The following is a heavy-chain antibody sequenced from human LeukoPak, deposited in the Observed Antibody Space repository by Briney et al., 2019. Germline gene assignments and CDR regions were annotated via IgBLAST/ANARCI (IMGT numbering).Heavy chain of an antibody. CDR1: GFTFSSFA. CDR3: AKDIGTGSSSWYYFDY. J-gene: IGHJ4*02. Sequence: GGSLRLSCAASGFTFSSFAMTWVRQAPGKGLEWVSSITGSHGPTYNTDSVKGRFTISRDNAKNSLYLQMNSLRAEDTALYYCAKDIGTGSSSWYYFDYWGQGTLVTVSS. D-gene: IGHD6-13*01. CDR2: ITGSHGPT. V-gene: IGHV3-23*01.